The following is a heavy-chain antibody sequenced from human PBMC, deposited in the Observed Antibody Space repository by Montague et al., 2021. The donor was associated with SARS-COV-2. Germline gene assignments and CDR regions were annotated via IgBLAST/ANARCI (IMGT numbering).Heavy chain of an antibody. V-gene: IGHV4-34*01. J-gene: IGHJ4*02. Sequence: SETLSLTCAVYGGSFSTYYWTWIRRPPGKGLEWIGEINHSGSTNYNPSLKSRVTISVDTSKNQFSLKLSSVTAADTAVYFCARGGIAARRHDFDYWGQGTLVTVSS. CDR1: GGSFSTYY. CDR2: INHSGST. D-gene: IGHD6-6*01. CDR3: ARGGIAARRHDFDY.